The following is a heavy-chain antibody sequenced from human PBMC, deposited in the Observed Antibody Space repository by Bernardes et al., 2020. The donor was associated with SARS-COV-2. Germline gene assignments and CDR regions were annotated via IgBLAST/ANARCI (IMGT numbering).Heavy chain of an antibody. CDR1: GYTFSTYA. CDR2: INTNSGDP. V-gene: IGHV7-4-1*02. D-gene: IGHD6-19*01. J-gene: IGHJ4*02. Sequence: ASVKVSCKASGYTFSTYAINWVRQAPGQGLEWMAWINTNSGDPTYAQGLTGRFVFSLDTSVNTAYLQISSLKAEDTAIYYCAKGTRIGQWLVRVYYFDYWGQGTLVTVSS. CDR3: AKGTRIGQWLVRVYYFDY.